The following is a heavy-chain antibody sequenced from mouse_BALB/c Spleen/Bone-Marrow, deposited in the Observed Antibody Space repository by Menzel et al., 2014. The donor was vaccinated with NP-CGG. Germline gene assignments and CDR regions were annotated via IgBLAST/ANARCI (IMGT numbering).Heavy chain of an antibody. J-gene: IGHJ4*01. Sequence: VKLQESGPGLVQPSQSLSITCTVSGFSLTSYGVHWVRQSPGKGLEWLGVIWSGGSTYYNAAFISRLSISKDNSKSQVFFKRNSLQANDTAIYYCARNGDYAMDYWGQGTSVTVSS. V-gene: IGHV2-2*02. CDR2: IWSGGST. CDR3: ARNGDYAMDY. CDR1: GFSLTSYG.